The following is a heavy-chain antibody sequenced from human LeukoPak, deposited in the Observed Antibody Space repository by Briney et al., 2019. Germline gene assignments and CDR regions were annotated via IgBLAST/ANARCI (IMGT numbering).Heavy chain of an antibody. CDR1: GFTVSSNY. V-gene: IGHV3-53*01. D-gene: IGHD2-21*02. Sequence: PGGSLRLSCAASGFTVSSNYMSWVRQAPGKGLEWVSVIYSGGSTYHADSVKGRFTISRDNAKNSLYLQMNSLRAEDTAVYYCARVPIVTGDWYLDLWGRGTLVTVSS. CDR3: ARVPIVTGDWYLDL. CDR2: IYSGGST. J-gene: IGHJ2*01.